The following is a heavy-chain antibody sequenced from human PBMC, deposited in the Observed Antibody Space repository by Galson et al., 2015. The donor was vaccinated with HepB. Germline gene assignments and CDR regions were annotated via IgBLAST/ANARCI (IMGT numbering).Heavy chain of an antibody. V-gene: IGHV1-24*01. CDR1: GYTLTELS. D-gene: IGHD2-21*01. CDR2: FDPEGGET. Sequence: SVKVSCKVSGYTLTELSMHWVRQAPGKGLEWVGGFDPEGGETIYAQKFQGRVTMTEDTSTDTAYMELSSLRSEDTAVYYCATGARIVDNYGMDVWGQGTTVTVSS. CDR3: ATGARIVDNYGMDV. J-gene: IGHJ6*02.